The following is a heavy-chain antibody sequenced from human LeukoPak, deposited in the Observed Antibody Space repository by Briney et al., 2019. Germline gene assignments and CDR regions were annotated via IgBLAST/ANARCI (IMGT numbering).Heavy chain of an antibody. CDR3: ARRSPYSSSNYYYYYMDV. CDR1: GGSISSSSYY. CDR2: IYYSGST. D-gene: IGHD6-13*01. Sequence: NPSETLSLTCTVSGGSISSSSYYWGWIRQPPGKGLEWIGSIYYSGSTHYNPSLKSRVTISVDTSKNQFSLKLSSVTAADTAVYYCARRSPYSSSNYYYYYMDVWGKGTTVTISS. V-gene: IGHV4-39*01. J-gene: IGHJ6*03.